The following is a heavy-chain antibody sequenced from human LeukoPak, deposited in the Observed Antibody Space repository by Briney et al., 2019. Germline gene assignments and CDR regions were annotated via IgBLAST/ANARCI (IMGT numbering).Heavy chain of an antibody. V-gene: IGHV4-59*12. Sequence: KPSETLSLTCTVSGGSISSYYWSWIRQPPGKGLEWIGYIYYSGSTNYNPSLKSRVTISVDTSKNQFSLKLTSVTAADTAVYYCARGSRSSDYWAQGTLVTVSS. CDR2: IYYSGST. J-gene: IGHJ4*02. CDR1: GGSISSYY. CDR3: ARGSRSSDY.